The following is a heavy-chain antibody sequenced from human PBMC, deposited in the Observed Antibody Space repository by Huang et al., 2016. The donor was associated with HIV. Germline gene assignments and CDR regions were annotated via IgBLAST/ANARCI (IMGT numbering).Heavy chain of an antibody. CDR3: ARDRDFYDSSGYWGFNYFDY. D-gene: IGHD3-22*01. J-gene: IGHJ4*02. V-gene: IGHV1-46*01. Sequence: QVQLVQSGAEVKKPGASVKVSCKTSGYAFTSYYMHWVRQAPGQGREGMGIINPSDGSTSHAQKFQGRVTTTRDTSTNTVFMELSSLRSEDTAVYYCARDRDFYDSSGYWGFNYFDYWGQGTLVTVSS. CDR1: GYAFTSYY. CDR2: INPSDGST.